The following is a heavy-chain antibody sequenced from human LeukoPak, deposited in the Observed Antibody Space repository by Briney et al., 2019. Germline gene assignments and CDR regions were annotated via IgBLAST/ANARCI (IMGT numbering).Heavy chain of an antibody. CDR3: ARGYYYDSSGYYTQGYHYFDY. V-gene: IGHV4-38-2*02. J-gene: IGHJ4*02. CDR2: IYHSGST. CDR1: GYSISSGYY. Sequence: SETLSLTCTVSGYSISSGYYWGWIRQPPGKGLEWIRSIYHSGSTYYNPSLKSRVTISVDTSKNQFSLKLSSVTAADTAVYYCARGYYYDSSGYYTQGYHYFDYWGQGTLVTVSS. D-gene: IGHD3-22*01.